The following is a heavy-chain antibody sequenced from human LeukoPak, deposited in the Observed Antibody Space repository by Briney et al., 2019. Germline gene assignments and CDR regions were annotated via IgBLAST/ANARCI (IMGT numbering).Heavy chain of an antibody. CDR1: GFTFRSYE. V-gene: IGHV3-48*03. D-gene: IGHD3-16*01. J-gene: IGHJ4*02. Sequence: GGSLRLSCEDSGFTFRSYEMNWVRQAPGKGLEWIAYLSSSGSAFSYADSVKGRFTIARDNAKNSVYLEMNNLRPDDTAFYFCVKEGVEYSYSYGDYWGQGTLVTVSS. CDR3: VKEGVEYSYSYGDY. CDR2: LSSSGSAF.